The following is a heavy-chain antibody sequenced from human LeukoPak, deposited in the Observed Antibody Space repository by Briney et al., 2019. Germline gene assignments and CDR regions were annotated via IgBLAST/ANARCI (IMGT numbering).Heavy chain of an antibody. CDR2: ISAYSGDT. J-gene: IGHJ4*02. Sequence: ASVKVSCKASAYNFISYGISWVRLVPGQGLKWMGWISAYSGDTNYAQRFQGRVTMSTDTSTDTAYMELRSLKSEDTAVYYCARNAFKTSSENYFDFWGRGTLVTVSS. CDR1: AYNFISYG. CDR3: ARNAFKTSSENYFDF. V-gene: IGHV1-18*01. D-gene: IGHD3-3*02.